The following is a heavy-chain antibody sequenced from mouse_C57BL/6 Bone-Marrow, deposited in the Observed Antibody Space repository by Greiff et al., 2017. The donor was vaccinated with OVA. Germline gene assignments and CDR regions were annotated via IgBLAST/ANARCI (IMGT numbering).Heavy chain of an antibody. J-gene: IGHJ4*01. CDR3: AKGFYYYGSSDAMDY. CDR1: GYTFTSYG. V-gene: IGHV1-81*01. D-gene: IGHD1-1*01. CDR2: LYPRSGNT. Sequence: VQLQQSGAELARPGASVKLSCKASGYTFTSYGISWVKQRTGQGLEWIGELYPRSGNTYYNEKFKGKATLTADKYSSTAYMELRSLTSEDSAVYFCAKGFYYYGSSDAMDYWGQGTSVTVSS.